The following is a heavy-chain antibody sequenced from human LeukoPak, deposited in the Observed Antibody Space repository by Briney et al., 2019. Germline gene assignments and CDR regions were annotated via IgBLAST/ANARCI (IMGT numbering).Heavy chain of an antibody. CDR3: AGTYYDSSGYYSKFDY. Sequence: ASVKVSCKASGGTFSSYAISWVRQAPGQGLEWMGGIIPIFGTANYAQKFQGRVTITTDESTSTAYMELSSLRSEDTAVYYCAGTYYDSSGYYSKFDYWGQGTLVTVSS. CDR2: IIPIFGTA. J-gene: IGHJ4*02. D-gene: IGHD3-22*01. CDR1: GGTFSSYA. V-gene: IGHV1-69*05.